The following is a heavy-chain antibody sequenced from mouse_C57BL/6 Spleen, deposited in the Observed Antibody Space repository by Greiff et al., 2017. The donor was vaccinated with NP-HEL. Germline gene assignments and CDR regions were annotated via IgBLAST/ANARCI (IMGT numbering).Heavy chain of an antibody. CDR3: AGYPYDYDWYFDV. J-gene: IGHJ1*03. CDR1: GFTFSDYG. CDR2: ISSGSSTI. V-gene: IGHV5-17*01. Sequence: EVMLVESGGGLVKPGGSLKLSCAASGFTFSDYGMHWVRQAPEKGLEWVAYISSGSSTIYYADTVKGRFTISRDNAKNTLFLQMTSLRSEDTAMYYCAGYPYDYDWYFDVWGTGTTVTVSS. D-gene: IGHD2-4*01.